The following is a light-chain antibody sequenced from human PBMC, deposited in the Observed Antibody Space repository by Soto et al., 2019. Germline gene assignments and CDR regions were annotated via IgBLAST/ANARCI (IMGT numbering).Light chain of an antibody. CDR2: DAS. Sequence: EFVLTQSPATLSLYPGERTTLSCRPSQSVSSYLAWYQQKPGQAPRLLIYDASNRATGIPARFSGSGSGTEFALFFSSLEPEDLAVYYCQQRSNWSTTFGGGTKVDIK. CDR1: QSVSSY. V-gene: IGKV3-11*01. J-gene: IGKJ4*01. CDR3: QQRSNWSTT.